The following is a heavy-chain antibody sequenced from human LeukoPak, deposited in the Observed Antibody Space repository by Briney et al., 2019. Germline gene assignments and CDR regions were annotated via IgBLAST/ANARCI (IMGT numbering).Heavy chain of an antibody. V-gene: IGHV3-74*01. CDR3: ATGRGTPLGF. CDR2: ISTDGSST. D-gene: IGHD1-26*01. J-gene: IGHJ4*02. Sequence: HPGGSLRLSCTASGFTFNTYWMHWVRHAPGKGLVWVSRISTDGSSTFYADALKGRFTVSRDNAKNTLYLQMDSLRAEDTAMYYCATGRGTPLGFWGQGALVTVSS. CDR1: GFTFNTYW.